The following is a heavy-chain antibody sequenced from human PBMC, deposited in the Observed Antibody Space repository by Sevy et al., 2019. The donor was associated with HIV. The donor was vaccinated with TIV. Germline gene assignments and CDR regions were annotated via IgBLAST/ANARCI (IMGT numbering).Heavy chain of an antibody. Sequence: GGSLRLSCAASGFIFSDYTLHWVRQAPGTGLEWVAVISYDGSFTYYADSVEGRFTISRDNSKSTLFLQMNSLRHEDTAVYYCARSQSSSWHYFDYWGQGTLVTVSS. J-gene: IGHJ4*02. CDR2: ISYDGSFT. CDR1: GFIFSDYT. CDR3: ARSQSSSWHYFDY. D-gene: IGHD6-13*01. V-gene: IGHV3-30*04.